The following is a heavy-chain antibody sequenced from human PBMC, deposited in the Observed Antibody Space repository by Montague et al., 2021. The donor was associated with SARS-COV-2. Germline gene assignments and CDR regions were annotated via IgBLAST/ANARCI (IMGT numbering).Heavy chain of an antibody. CDR2: INQDGSEK. V-gene: IGHV3-7*03. D-gene: IGHD6-13*01. CDR1: GFTFSSYW. J-gene: IGHJ4*02. CDR3: ARVGSSSWCFDY. Sequence: SLRLSCAASGFTFSSYWMSWVRQAPGKGLEWVANINQDGSEKYYVDSVKGRFTISRDNAKNSLYLQMNSLRAEDTAVYYCARVGSSSWCFDYWGQGTLVTVSS.